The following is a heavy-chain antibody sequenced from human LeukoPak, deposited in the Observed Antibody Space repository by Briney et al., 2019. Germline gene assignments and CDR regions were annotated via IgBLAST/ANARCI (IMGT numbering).Heavy chain of an antibody. CDR3: ARSLEVTTVAFDI. Sequence: PGGSLRLSCAASGCTFSSYEMNWVRQAPGKGLEWVSYISSSGSTIYYADSVRGRFTISRDNAKNSLYLQMNSLRAEDTAVYYCARSLEVTTVAFDIWGQGTMVTVSS. V-gene: IGHV3-48*03. CDR2: ISSSGSTI. J-gene: IGHJ3*02. D-gene: IGHD4-17*01. CDR1: GCTFSSYE.